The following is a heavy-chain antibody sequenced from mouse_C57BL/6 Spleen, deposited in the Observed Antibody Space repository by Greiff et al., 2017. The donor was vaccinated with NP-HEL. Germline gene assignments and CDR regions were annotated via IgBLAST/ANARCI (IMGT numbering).Heavy chain of an antibody. D-gene: IGHD1-1*01. J-gene: IGHJ1*03. Sequence: QVQLQQSGAELVKPGASVKISCKASGYTFTDSYINWVKQRPGQGLEWIGKIGPGSGSTYYTEKFKGKATLTADKSSSTAYMQLSSLTSEDSAVYFCARGEGLYYGSSYWYFDVWGTGTTVTVSS. V-gene: IGHV1-77*01. CDR2: IGPGSGST. CDR1: GYTFTDSY. CDR3: ARGEGLYYGSSYWYFDV.